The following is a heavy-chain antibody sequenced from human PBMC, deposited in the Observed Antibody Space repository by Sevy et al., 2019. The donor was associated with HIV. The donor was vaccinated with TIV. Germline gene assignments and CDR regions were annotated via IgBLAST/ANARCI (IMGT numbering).Heavy chain of an antibody. CDR1: GYTFTGYY. CDR2: INPNSGGT. V-gene: IGHV1-2*02. CDR3: ARDYGSGSYYNYYYGMDV. Sequence: ASVKVSCKVSGYTFTGYYMHWVRQAPGQGLEWMGWINPNSGGTNYAQKFQGRVTMTRDTSISTAYMELSRLRSDDTAVYYCARDYGSGSYYNYYYGMDVWGQGTTVTVSS. D-gene: IGHD3-10*01. J-gene: IGHJ6*02.